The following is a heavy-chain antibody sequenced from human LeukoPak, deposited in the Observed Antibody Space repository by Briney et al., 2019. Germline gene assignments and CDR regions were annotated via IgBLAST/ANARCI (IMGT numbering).Heavy chain of an antibody. J-gene: IGHJ4*02. CDR2: TYTGGNS. D-gene: IGHD4-17*01. Sequence: GGSLRLSCAASGFTVSSIHMVWVRQAPGKGLEWVSVTYTGGNSYYADSVKGRFIISRDISKNTLYLQMNSLRAEDTAVYYCAMTTVTTLDYWGQGTLVTVSS. CDR1: GFTVSSIH. V-gene: IGHV3-53*01. CDR3: AMTTVTTLDY.